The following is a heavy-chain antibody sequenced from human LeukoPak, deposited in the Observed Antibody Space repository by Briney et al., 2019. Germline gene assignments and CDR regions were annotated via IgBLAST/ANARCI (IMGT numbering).Heavy chain of an antibody. CDR1: GFTFSSYG. Sequence: GGSLRLSCAASGFTFSSYGMHWVRQAPGKGLEWVAVISYDGSNKYYADSVKGRFTISRDNSKNTLYLQMNSLRAEDTAVYYCARDGGSGGSCYDYWGQGTLVTVSS. J-gene: IGHJ4*02. CDR3: ARDGGSGGSCYDY. D-gene: IGHD2-15*01. CDR2: ISYDGSNK. V-gene: IGHV3-30*03.